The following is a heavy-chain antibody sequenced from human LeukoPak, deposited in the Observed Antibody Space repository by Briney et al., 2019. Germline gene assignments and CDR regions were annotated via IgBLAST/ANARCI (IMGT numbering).Heavy chain of an antibody. D-gene: IGHD2-15*01. CDR3: ARSMSGGLGFFQS. CDR1: GDTFTDYY. CDR2: INPNSGAT. J-gene: IGHJ1*01. Sequence: ASAKVSCKASGDTFTDYYMHWVRQGPGQGLGLMGWINPNSGATNYAQNFQGRATMTRDTSIRTAYMELSSLRSDDTAVYYCARSMSGGLGFFQSWGQGTLVAVSS. V-gene: IGHV1-2*02.